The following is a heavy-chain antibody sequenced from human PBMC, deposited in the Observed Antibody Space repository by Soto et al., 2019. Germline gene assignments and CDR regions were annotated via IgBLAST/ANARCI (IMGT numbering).Heavy chain of an antibody. CDR2: ISYDGSNK. CDR1: GFTFSSYG. V-gene: IGHV3-30*18. CDR3: AKPNSSSRYFDY. D-gene: IGHD6-13*01. Sequence: GGSLRLSCAASGFTFSSYGMHWVRQAPGKGLEWVAVISYDGSNKYYADSVKGRFTISRDNSKNTLYLQMNSLRAEDTAVYYCAKPNSSSRYFDYWGQGTPVTVSS. J-gene: IGHJ4*02.